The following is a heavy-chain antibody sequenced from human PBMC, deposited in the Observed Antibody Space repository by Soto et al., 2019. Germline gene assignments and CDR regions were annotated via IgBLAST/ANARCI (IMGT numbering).Heavy chain of an antibody. J-gene: IGHJ4*02. Sequence: SETLSLTCTVSGASIITISHYWGWIRQPPGKGLEWIGTVYYSGSTYYNPSLQSRVAISVDTSKNQFSLKLSSVTAADTAVYYCARHRTSSRPHFDYWGQGTLVTVSS. CDR2: VYYSGST. D-gene: IGHD6-6*01. CDR3: ARHRTSSRPHFDY. V-gene: IGHV4-39*01. CDR1: GASIITISHY.